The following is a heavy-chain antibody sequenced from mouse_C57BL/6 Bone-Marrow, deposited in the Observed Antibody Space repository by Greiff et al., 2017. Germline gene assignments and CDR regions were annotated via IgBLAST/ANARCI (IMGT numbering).Heavy chain of an antibody. J-gene: IGHJ4*01. CDR1: GFTFSSYG. V-gene: IGHV5-6*01. Sequence: EVQLQESGGDLVKPGGSLKLSCAASGFTFSSYGMSWVRQTPDKRLEWVATISSGGSYTYYPDSVKGRFTISRDNATNTMDLQLSSLKSEDTAMYYCEGQARRSGDYWGQGTSVTVSS. CDR2: ISSGGSYT. CDR3: EGQARRSGDY.